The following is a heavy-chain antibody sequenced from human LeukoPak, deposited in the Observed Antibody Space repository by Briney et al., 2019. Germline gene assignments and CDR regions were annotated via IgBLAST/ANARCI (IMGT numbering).Heavy chain of an antibody. J-gene: IGHJ5*02. CDR2: ISSSRSTI. CDR1: GFTFSSYS. V-gene: IGHV3-48*01. Sequence: QSGRSLRLSCAASGFTFSSYSMNSVRQPPRKGLEWVSYISSSRSTIYYAHSMKGRFTTATDKAKNSLYLQMDSMRAEDTAVYYCARDLNDFWSGTWGQGTLVTVSS. D-gene: IGHD3-3*01. CDR3: ARDLNDFWSGT.